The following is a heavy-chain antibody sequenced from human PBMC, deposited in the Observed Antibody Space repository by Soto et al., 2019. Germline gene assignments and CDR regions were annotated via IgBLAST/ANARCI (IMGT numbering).Heavy chain of an antibody. CDR3: ARHLYSSSWYWFDP. Sequence: SETLSLTCTVSGCSISSSSYYLGWIRQPPGKGLEWIGSIYYSGSTYYNPSLKSRVTISVDTSKNQFSLKLSSVTAADTAVYYCARHLYSSSWYWFDPWGQGTLVTVSS. D-gene: IGHD6-13*01. V-gene: IGHV4-39*01. J-gene: IGHJ5*02. CDR1: GCSISSSSYY. CDR2: IYYSGST.